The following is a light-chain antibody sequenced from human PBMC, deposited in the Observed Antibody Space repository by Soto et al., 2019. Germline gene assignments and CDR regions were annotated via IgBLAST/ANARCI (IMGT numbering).Light chain of an antibody. CDR1: ESVNRVY. Sequence: EIVLAQSPDTLSLSPGERATLSGRASESVNRVYLAWYQHKPGQAPRLLIFGASERATGIPDRFSGSGSGTDFTLTISRLEPEDFAVYYCQQYVTPPFTFGPGTKVDIK. CDR2: GAS. CDR3: QQYVTPPFT. J-gene: IGKJ3*01. V-gene: IGKV3-20*01.